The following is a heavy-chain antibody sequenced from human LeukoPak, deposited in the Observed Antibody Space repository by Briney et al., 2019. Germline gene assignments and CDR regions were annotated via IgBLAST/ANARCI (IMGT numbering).Heavy chain of an antibody. CDR1: GFTFSSYA. CDR3: AKERAYGSGSYYDY. J-gene: IGHJ4*02. CDR2: ISGSGGST. V-gene: IGHV3-23*01. Sequence: GGSLRLSCAASGFTFSSYAMSWVRQAPGEGLEWVSAISGSGGSTYYADSVKGRFTISRDNSKNTLYLQMNSLRAEDTAVYYCAKERAYGSGSYYDYWGQGTLVTVSS. D-gene: IGHD3-10*01.